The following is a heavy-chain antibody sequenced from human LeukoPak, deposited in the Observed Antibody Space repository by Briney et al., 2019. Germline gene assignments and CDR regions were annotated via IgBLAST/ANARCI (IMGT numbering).Heavy chain of an antibody. CDR2: ISSSGSTI. Sequence: GGSLRLSCAASGFTFSSYEMNWVRQAPGKGLEWVSYISSSGSTIYYADSVKGRSPITRDNAKNSLYLQMNSLRAEDTAVYYCARDQARWFGDGYYGMDVWGQGTTVTVSS. D-gene: IGHD3-10*01. J-gene: IGHJ6*02. CDR3: ARDQARWFGDGYYGMDV. V-gene: IGHV3-48*03. CDR1: GFTFSSYE.